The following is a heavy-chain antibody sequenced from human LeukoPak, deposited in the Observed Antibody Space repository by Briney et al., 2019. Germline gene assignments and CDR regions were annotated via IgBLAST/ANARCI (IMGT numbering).Heavy chain of an antibody. D-gene: IGHD2/OR15-2a*01. CDR3: ARDRLFFSWYFDL. CDR1: GGSISSSSYY. CDR2: IYTSGST. J-gene: IGHJ2*01. Sequence: SETLSLTCTVSGGSISSSSYYWGWIRQPAGKGLEWIGRIYTSGSTNYNPSLKSRVTISVDTSKNQFSLKLSSVTAADTAVYYCARDRLFFSWYFDLWGRGTLVTVSS. V-gene: IGHV4-61*02.